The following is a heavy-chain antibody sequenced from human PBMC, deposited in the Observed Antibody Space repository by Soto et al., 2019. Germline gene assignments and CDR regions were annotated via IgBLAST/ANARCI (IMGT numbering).Heavy chain of an antibody. J-gene: IGHJ6*02. D-gene: IGHD4-17*01. Sequence: GVLRLSCAASGFTFSSYGMHWVRQAPGKGLEWVAVIWYDGSNKYYADSVKGRFTISRDNSKNTLYLQMNSLRAEDTAVYYCARDRSTVTTSNGMDVWGQGTTVTVSS. V-gene: IGHV3-33*01. CDR1: GFTFSSYG. CDR3: ARDRSTVTTSNGMDV. CDR2: IWYDGSNK.